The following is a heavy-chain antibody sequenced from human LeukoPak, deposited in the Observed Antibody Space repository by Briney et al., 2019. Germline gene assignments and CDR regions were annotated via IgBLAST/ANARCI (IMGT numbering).Heavy chain of an antibody. J-gene: IGHJ3*02. CDR2: IYYSGST. Sequence: SETLSLTCTVSGGSISSSSYYWGWIRQPPGKGLEWIGSIYYSGSTYYNPSLKSRVTISVDTSKNQFSLKLSSVTAADTAVYYCARDLLVTRRGGAFDIWGQGTMVTVSS. V-gene: IGHV4-39*07. CDR1: GGSISSSSYY. D-gene: IGHD3-10*01. CDR3: ARDLLVTRRGGAFDI.